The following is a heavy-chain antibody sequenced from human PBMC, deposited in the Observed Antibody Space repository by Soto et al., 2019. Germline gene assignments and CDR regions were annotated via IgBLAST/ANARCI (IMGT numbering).Heavy chain of an antibody. Sequence: PEGSLRLSCAVSGFSSSSYAMAWVRQAPGKGLEWVSAISGSGGNTYYADSAKGRFTISRDNSKNTLYLQMNSLRAEDTAVYYCERDPSYDFWSEFDYCRQGILVTASS. V-gene: IGHV3-23*01. D-gene: IGHD3-3*01. CDR2: ISGSGGNT. CDR3: ERDPSYDFWSEFDY. CDR1: GFSSSSYA. J-gene: IGHJ4*02.